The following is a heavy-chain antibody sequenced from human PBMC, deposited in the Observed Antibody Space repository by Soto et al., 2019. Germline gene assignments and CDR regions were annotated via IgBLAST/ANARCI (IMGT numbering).Heavy chain of an antibody. CDR3: AREHGDIVATITGCFDY. Sequence: QVQLVQSGAEVKKPGASVKVSCKASGYTFTSYYMHWVRQAPGQGLEWMGIINPSGGSTSYAQKFQGRVTMTRDTSTSTVYMELSSLRSEDTAVYYCAREHGDIVATITGCFDYWGQGTLVTVSS. CDR1: GYTFTSYY. V-gene: IGHV1-46*03. J-gene: IGHJ4*02. CDR2: INPSGGST. D-gene: IGHD5-12*01.